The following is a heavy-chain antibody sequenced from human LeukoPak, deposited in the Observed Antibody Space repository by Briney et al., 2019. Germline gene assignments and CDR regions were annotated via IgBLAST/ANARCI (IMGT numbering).Heavy chain of an antibody. CDR3: ARDLGNMIHDAFDI. D-gene: IGHD3-16*01. J-gene: IGHJ3*02. CDR1: GGSISSYY. V-gene: IGHV4-59*01. CDR2: IYYSGST. Sequence: SETLSLTCTVSGGSISSYYWSWIRQPPGKGLEWIGYIYYSGSTNYNPSLKSRDTVSVDTSKNQFSLKLSSVTAADTAVYYCARDLGNMIHDAFDIWGQGTMVTVSS.